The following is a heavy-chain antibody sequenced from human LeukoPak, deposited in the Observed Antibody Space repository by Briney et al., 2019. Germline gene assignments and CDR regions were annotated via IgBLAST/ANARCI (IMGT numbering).Heavy chain of an antibody. V-gene: IGHV1-24*01. Sequence: ASVKVSCKVFGSKLTGFSMHWVRQAPGKGLEWMGGFGPEHGETLYAQNFQGRVAVTEDRATDTAYMELSGLRSEDTAVYYCARERTEIVPTEVTTQFYPYYYGMDVWGQGTTVTVSS. CDR2: FGPEHGET. CDR3: ARERTEIVPTEVTTQFYPYYYGMDV. D-gene: IGHD1-1*01. CDR1: GSKLTGFS. J-gene: IGHJ6*02.